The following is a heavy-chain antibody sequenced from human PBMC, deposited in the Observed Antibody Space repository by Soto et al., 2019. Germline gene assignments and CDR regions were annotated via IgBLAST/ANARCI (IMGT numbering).Heavy chain of an antibody. Sequence: QAPLVESGGGVVQPGRSLRLSCAASGFAFSSYGMHWVRQAPGTGLEWVAVISYDGSLQHYADSVKGRFTISRDNSKNMVLLQMSSLRAEDTAVYYCVSDRGYGHASVPHSWGQGTLVSVSS. CDR1: GFAFSSYG. J-gene: IGHJ4*02. D-gene: IGHD5-18*01. CDR2: ISYDGSLQ. CDR3: VSDRGYGHASVPHS. V-gene: IGHV3-30*03.